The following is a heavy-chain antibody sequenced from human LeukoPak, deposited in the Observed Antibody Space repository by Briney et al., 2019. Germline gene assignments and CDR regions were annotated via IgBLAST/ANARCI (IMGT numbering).Heavy chain of an antibody. CDR1: GFTFSSYW. Sequence: GGSLRLSCAASGFTFSSYWMSWVRQAPGKGLEWVANIKQDGSEKYYVDSVKGRFTISRDNAKNSLYLQMNSLRAEDTAVYYCARAVITFGGVIVIYHYFDYWGQGTLVTVSS. D-gene: IGHD3-16*02. CDR2: IKQDGSEK. J-gene: IGHJ4*02. V-gene: IGHV3-7*01. CDR3: ARAVITFGGVIVIYHYFDY.